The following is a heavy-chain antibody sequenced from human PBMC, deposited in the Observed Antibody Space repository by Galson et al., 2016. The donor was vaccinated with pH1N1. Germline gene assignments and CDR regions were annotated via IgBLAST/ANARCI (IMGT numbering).Heavy chain of an antibody. Sequence: QSGAEVKNPGEFLRISCKGSGYSFTNYWISWVRQMPGKGLEWMGRIDPSDSYTNYSPSFQGHVTISTDKSISTAYLQWNSLKASDTAMYFCASLYCRGGYCYYSFDIWGQGTMVTVSS. J-gene: IGHJ3*02. V-gene: IGHV5-10-1*01. D-gene: IGHD2-21*01. CDR2: IDPSDSYT. CDR3: ASLYCRGGYCYYSFDI. CDR1: GYSFTNYW.